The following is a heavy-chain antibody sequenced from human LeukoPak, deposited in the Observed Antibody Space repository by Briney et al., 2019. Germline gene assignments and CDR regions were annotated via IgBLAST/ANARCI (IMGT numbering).Heavy chain of an antibody. D-gene: IGHD3-22*01. CDR2: ISAYNGNT. Sequence: ASVKVSCKASGDTFTSYGISWVRQAPGQGLEWMGWISAYNGNTNYAQKLQGRVAMTTDTSTSTAYMELRSLRSDDTAVYYCARDRGDYYDSSGYGAFDIWGQGTMVTVSS. CDR1: GDTFTSYG. V-gene: IGHV1-18*01. CDR3: ARDRGDYYDSSGYGAFDI. J-gene: IGHJ3*02.